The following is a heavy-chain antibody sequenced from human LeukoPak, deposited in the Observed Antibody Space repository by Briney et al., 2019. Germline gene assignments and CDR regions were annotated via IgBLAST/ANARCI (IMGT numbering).Heavy chain of an antibody. D-gene: IGHD1-20*01. J-gene: IGHJ3*01. Sequence: GGSLRLSCAASGFAFDTYAMNWVRQAPGKGLEWLSSISNSGTYIYYADSVRGRFTISRDNAENSLYLQMNSLSAEDTAVYFCARAKGHNWEDEHSFDVWGQGTMVTVSS. V-gene: IGHV3-21*01. CDR2: ISNSGTYI. CDR1: GFAFDTYA. CDR3: ARAKGHNWEDEHSFDV.